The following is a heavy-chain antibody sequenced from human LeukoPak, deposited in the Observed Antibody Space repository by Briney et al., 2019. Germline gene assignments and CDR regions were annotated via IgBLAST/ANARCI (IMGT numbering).Heavy chain of an antibody. V-gene: IGHV4-39*01. D-gene: IGHD5-24*01. CDR1: GGSISGSDYY. CDR2: INYSGTT. CDR3: ARLRDGRWLLEY. J-gene: IGHJ4*02. Sequence: PSETLSLTCTVSGGSISGSDYYWGWIRQPPGKGLEWIASINYSGTTYYNPSLKSRVTISEDRSKNQFSLKLSSVTAADTAVYYCARLRDGRWLLEYWGQGTLVTVSS.